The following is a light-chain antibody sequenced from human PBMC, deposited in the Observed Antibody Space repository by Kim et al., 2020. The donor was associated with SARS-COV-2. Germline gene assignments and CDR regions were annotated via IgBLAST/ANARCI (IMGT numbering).Light chain of an antibody. CDR3: SAKTGSSNYV. J-gene: IGLJ1*01. Sequence: QSVLTQPPSASGSPGQSVTISCTGTSSDVGGYNYVSWYQQNPGKVPQVVIYEVSKRPSGVPDRFSGSKSGNTASLTVSGLQTEDEADYYCSAKTGSSNYVFGTGTKVTVL. CDR1: SSDVGGYNY. V-gene: IGLV2-8*01. CDR2: EVS.